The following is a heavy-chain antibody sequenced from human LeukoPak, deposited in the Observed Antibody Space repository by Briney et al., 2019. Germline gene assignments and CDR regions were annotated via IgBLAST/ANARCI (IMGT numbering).Heavy chain of an antibody. D-gene: IGHD2-2*01. CDR3: ASADCSSTSCYALDY. Sequence: GGSLRLSCAASGFTFSSSAMHWVRQAPGKGLEWVAVISYDGSNKYYADSVKGRFTISRDNSKNTLNLQMNSLRAEDTAVYYCASADCSSTSCYALDYWGQGTLVTVSS. V-gene: IGHV3-30-3*01. CDR2: ISYDGSNK. CDR1: GFTFSSSA. J-gene: IGHJ4*02.